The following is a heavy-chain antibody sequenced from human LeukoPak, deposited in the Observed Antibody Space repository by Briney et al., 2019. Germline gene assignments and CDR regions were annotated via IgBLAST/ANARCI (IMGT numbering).Heavy chain of an antibody. J-gene: IGHJ3*02. Sequence: ASVKVSCKASGGTFSSYAISWVRQAPGQGLEWMGWINPNSGGTNYAQKFQGRVTMTRDTSISTAYMELSRLRSDDTAVYYCARDTDDLDIWGQGTMVTVSS. CDR2: INPNSGGT. V-gene: IGHV1-2*02. CDR1: GGTFSSYA. CDR3: ARDTDDLDI.